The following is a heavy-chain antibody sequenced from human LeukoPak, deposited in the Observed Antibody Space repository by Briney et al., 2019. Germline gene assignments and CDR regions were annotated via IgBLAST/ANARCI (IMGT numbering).Heavy chain of an antibody. CDR3: ARRLPLAGPFDAFDI. D-gene: IGHD6-19*01. J-gene: IGHJ3*02. Sequence: PSETLSLTCTVSGGSLTNYYWGWIRQPPGRGLEWVGYIYYSGNTKYNPSLKSRVTISVDTSKNQFSLKLSSVTGADTAVYCCARRLPLAGPFDAFDIWGGKTMVTVSS. V-gene: IGHV4-59*08. CDR2: IYYSGNT. CDR1: GGSLTNYY.